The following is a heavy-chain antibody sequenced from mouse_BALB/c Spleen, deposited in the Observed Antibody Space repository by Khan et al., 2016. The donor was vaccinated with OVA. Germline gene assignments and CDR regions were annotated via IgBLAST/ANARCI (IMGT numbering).Heavy chain of an antibody. J-gene: IGHJ3*01. V-gene: IGHV5-6-5*01. CDR3: ARDYWFVY. CDR2: ISSGGST. Sequence: EVKLMESGGGLVKPGGSLKVSCAASGFTFSNYAMSWVRQTPEKRLEWVASISSGGSTYYPDSAKGRLTISRANARNILYLQMSSLRSEDTAMYYVARDYWFVYWGQGTLVTVSA. CDR1: GFTFSNYA.